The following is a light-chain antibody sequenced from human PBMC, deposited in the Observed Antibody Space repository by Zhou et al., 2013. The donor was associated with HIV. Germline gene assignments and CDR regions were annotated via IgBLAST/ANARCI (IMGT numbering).Light chain of an antibody. CDR2: AAS. Sequence: DIQLTQSPSFLSASVGDRVIITCRASQGISSYLAWYQQKPGKAPKLLIYAASTLQSGVPSRFSGSGSGTEFTLTISSLQPEDFATYHCQQTYTSLYTFGQGTKLEIK. CDR3: QQTYTSLYT. CDR1: QGISSY. V-gene: IGKV1-9*01. J-gene: IGKJ2*01.